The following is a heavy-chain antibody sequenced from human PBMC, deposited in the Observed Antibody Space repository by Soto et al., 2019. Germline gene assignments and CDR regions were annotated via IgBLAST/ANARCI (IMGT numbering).Heavy chain of an antibody. CDR3: ARHRHPRGTVGATSPLDP. J-gene: IGHJ5*02. CDR2: HYSGGST. D-gene: IGHD1-26*01. Sequence: GGSLRLSCAISGFSVISNYLSWVRQAPEKGLEWVSVHYSGGSTYYADSVQGRFTISRDKSNNTLYLQMRRVRAEDTAVYFCARHRHPRGTVGATSPLDPWGQGTQVTVSS. V-gene: IGHV3-53*01. CDR1: GFSVISNY.